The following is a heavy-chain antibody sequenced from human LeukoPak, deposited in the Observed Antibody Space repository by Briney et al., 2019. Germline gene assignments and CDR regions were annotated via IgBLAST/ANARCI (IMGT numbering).Heavy chain of an antibody. D-gene: IGHD6-13*01. J-gene: IGHJ4*02. CDR2: ISTSAATI. CDR3: ARGASSGWSLFDY. CDR1: GFIFRNYE. V-gene: IGHV3-48*03. Sequence: PGGSLRLSCAASGFIFRNYEMNSVRQAPGKGLEWIAYISTSAATIYYADSVKGRFTISRDNAKSSLYLQMNTLRADDTAAYYCARGASSGWSLFDYWGQGNLVTVSS.